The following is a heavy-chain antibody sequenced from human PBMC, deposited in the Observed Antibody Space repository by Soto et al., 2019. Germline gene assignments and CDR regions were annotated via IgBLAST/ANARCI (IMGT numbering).Heavy chain of an antibody. CDR1: GFSLSTSGVG. D-gene: IGHD4-17*01. J-gene: IGHJ4*02. V-gene: IGHV2-5*02. CDR3: AHRRLAAYGDYFDY. Sequence: QITLKESGPMLVKPTQTLTLTCTFSGFSLSTSGVGVGWIRQPPGKALEWLAFTSWDDDKRYSPSLKSRLTITKDTSKNQVVLTMTNMDPMDTATYYCAHRRLAAYGDYFDYWGQGTLVTVSS. CDR2: TSWDDDK.